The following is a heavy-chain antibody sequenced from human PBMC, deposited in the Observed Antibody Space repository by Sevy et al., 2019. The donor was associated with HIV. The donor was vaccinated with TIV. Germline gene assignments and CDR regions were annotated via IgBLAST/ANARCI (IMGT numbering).Heavy chain of an antibody. CDR2: INPKSGGT. J-gene: IGHJ5*02. Sequence: ASVKVSCTASGYTFSGFRIHWVRQAPGQGLEWMGWINPKSGGTEYAQRFQGRVSMTSDTSISTAYMEMTRLRSDDTAVYYCTIGPAYSSASVAWSDPWGQGTLVTVSS. CDR3: TIGPAYSSASVAWSDP. D-gene: IGHD6-19*01. CDR1: GYTFSGFR. V-gene: IGHV1-2*02.